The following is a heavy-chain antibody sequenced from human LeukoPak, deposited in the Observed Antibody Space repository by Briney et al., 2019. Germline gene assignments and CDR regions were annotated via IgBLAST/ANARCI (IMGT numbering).Heavy chain of an antibody. Sequence: PGGSLRLSCAASGFTFSSYWMSWVRQAPGKGLEWVANIKQDGSEKYYVDSVKGRFTISRDNAKTSLYLQMNSLRAEYTAVYYCARVGFHETKFDYWGQGTLVTVSS. V-gene: IGHV3-7*01. J-gene: IGHJ4*02. D-gene: IGHD6-25*01. CDR2: IKQDGSEK. CDR3: ARVGFHETKFDY. CDR1: GFTFSSYW.